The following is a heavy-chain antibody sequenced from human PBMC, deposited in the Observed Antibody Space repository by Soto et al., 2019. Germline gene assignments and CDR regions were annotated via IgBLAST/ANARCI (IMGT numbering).Heavy chain of an antibody. D-gene: IGHD2-2*01. Sequence: PSETLSLTCTVSGGSISSGGYYWSWIRQHPGKGLEWIGYIYYSGSTYYNPSLKSRVTISVDTSKNQFSLKLSSVTAADTAVYYCARDLMSAVPAATYYYYYGMDVWGQGTTVTVSS. CDR3: ARDLMSAVPAATYYYYYGMDV. CDR2: IYYSGST. V-gene: IGHV4-31*03. CDR1: GGSISSGGYY. J-gene: IGHJ6*02.